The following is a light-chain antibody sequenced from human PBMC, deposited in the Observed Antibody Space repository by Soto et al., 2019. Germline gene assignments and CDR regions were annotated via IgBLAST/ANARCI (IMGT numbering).Light chain of an antibody. CDR1: NIGSKN. CDR3: QVWDTSTAL. J-gene: IGLJ2*01. V-gene: IGLV3-9*01. CDR2: NDN. Sequence: YELTQPLSVSVALGQTTRITCGGSNIGSKNVHWYQQKPGQAPVLVIYNDNSRPSGIPERVSGSNSGSTATLTISRAQAGDEADYYCQVWDTSTALIGGGTQLTVL.